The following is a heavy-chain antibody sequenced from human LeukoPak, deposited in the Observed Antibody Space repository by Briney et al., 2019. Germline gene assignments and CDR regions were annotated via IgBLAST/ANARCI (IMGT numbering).Heavy chain of an antibody. Sequence: GGSLRLSCAASGFTFSSFAMSWVRQAPGKGLEWVSSTSGSGGNTYYARSVKGRFTISRDNFENTLFLQMNSLRAEDTATYYCAKQRASYGYVFDYWGQGTLVTVSS. CDR1: GFTFSSFA. CDR3: AKQRASYGYVFDY. D-gene: IGHD5-18*01. CDR2: TSGSGGNT. J-gene: IGHJ4*02. V-gene: IGHV3-23*01.